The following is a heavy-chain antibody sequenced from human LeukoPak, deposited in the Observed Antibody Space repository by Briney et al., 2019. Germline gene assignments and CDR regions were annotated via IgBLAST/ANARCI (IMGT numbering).Heavy chain of an antibody. V-gene: IGHV3-30*02. J-gene: IGHJ4*02. D-gene: IGHD1-7*01. CDR3: AKDRYGGTTTYYFDY. CDR1: GLTFSSYG. Sequence: GGSLRLSCAAPGLTFSSYGMHWVRQAPGKGLEWVAFIRYDGSNKYYADSVKGRFTISRDNSKNTVSLQMNSLRAEDTAVYYCAKDRYGGTTTYYFDYWGQGTLVTVSS. CDR2: IRYDGSNK.